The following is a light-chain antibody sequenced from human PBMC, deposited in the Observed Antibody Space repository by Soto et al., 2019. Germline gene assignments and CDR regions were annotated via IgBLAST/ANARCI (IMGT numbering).Light chain of an antibody. CDR2: DNN. J-gene: IGLJ2*01. CDR1: SSNIGNNY. Sequence: QSVLTQPPSVSAAPGQKVTISCSGSSSNIGNNYVSWYQQLPGTAPKLLIYDNNKRPSGIPDRFSGSQSGTSATLGISGLQTGDEADYYCGAWDSNLNAGVFGGGTQLTVL. CDR3: GAWDSNLNAGV. V-gene: IGLV1-51*01.